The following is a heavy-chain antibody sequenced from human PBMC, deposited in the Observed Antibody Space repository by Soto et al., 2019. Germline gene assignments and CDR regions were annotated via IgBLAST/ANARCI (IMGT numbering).Heavy chain of an antibody. J-gene: IGHJ4*02. CDR3: ARLYNSNWYFDY. CDR1: GGSISSSTYY. CDR2: IYYSGST. D-gene: IGHD6-13*01. V-gene: IGHV4-39*01. Sequence: QLQLQESGPGLVKPSETLSLTCTVSGGSISSSTYYWGWIRQPPGKGLEWIGSIYYSGSTYYNVSLKSRVTISVDTSKNQFSLKLRSVTAADTAVYYCARLYNSNWYFDYWGQGTLVTVSS.